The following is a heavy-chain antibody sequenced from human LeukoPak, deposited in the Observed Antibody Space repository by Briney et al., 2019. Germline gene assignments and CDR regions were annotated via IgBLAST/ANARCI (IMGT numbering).Heavy chain of an antibody. Sequence: GGSLRLSCVVSGFTFSGNHISWVRQAPGKGPEWDSVIYIEGYTYYADSVKGRFTISRDNSKNTVYLQMNSLKPEDTAVYYCVRDPRDGYGHFDYWGQGTLVTVSS. CDR2: IYIEGYT. V-gene: IGHV3-66*01. D-gene: IGHD5-24*01. CDR1: GFTFSGNH. CDR3: VRDPRDGYGHFDY. J-gene: IGHJ4*02.